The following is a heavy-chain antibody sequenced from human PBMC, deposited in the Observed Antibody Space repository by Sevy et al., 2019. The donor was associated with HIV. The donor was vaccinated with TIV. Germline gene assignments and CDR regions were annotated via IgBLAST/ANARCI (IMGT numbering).Heavy chain of an antibody. CDR2: IRSKAYGGTT. V-gene: IGHV3-49*03. CDR3: TRSRPNRYYDILTGYEFGEFDY. Sequence: GGSLRLSCTASGFTFGDYAMSWFRQAPGKGLEWVGFIRSKAYGGTTEYAASVKGRFTISRDDSKSIAYLQMNSLKTEDTAVYYCTRSRPNRYYDILTGYEFGEFDYWGQGTLVTVSS. D-gene: IGHD3-9*01. CDR1: GFTFGDYA. J-gene: IGHJ4*02.